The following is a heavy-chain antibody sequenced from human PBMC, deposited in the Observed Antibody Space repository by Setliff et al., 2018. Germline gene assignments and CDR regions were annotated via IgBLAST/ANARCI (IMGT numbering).Heavy chain of an antibody. CDR2: IHDSGNPT. V-gene: IGHV3-11*04. CDR1: GFTFSNYY. D-gene: IGHD4-17*01. J-gene: IGHJ4*02. Sequence: GGSLRLSCAASGFTFSNYYMTWIRQAPGKGLEWISYIHDSGNPTYYADSVKGRFTISRDNSKNTLYLQMNSLRAEDTAVYYCAKGYGAIDYWGQGTLVTVSS. CDR3: AKGYGAIDY.